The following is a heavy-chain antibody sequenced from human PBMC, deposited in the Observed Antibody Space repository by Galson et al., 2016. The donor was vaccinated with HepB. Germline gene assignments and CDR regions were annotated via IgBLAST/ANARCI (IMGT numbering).Heavy chain of an antibody. CDR2: ISGSAGST. Sequence: SLRLSCAASEFTFSSYAMSWVRQAPGKGLEWVSVISGSAGSTYYADSVTGWFTISRDNSKNTLYLQMNSLRYEDTAVYYCAKAATPVFYYHGMDVWGQGTTVTVSS. CDR3: AKAATPVFYYHGMDV. V-gene: IGHV3-23*01. J-gene: IGHJ6*02. CDR1: EFTFSSYA.